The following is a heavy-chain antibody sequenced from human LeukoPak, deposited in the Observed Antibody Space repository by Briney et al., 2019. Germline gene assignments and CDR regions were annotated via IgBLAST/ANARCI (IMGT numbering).Heavy chain of an antibody. V-gene: IGHV1-18*01. J-gene: IGHJ6*03. Sequence: ASVKVSCKPSGYTFTGDGISCVRRAPGQGLEWMVCITAYNGNTTYAQKLQGRLIMITDTSTSTPYMELRSLRSDDTAVYYCARRDIVVVTYYYYYYMDVWGKGTTVTVSS. D-gene: IGHD2-2*01. CDR3: ARRDIVVVTYYYYYYMDV. CDR1: GYTFTGDG. CDR2: ITAYNGNT.